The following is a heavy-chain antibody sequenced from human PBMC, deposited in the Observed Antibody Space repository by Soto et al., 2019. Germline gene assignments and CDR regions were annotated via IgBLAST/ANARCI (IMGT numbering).Heavy chain of an antibody. J-gene: IGHJ6*02. V-gene: IGHV4-30-4*01. CDR3: ARGALLDWHNYFALDV. D-gene: IGHD3-9*01. Sequence: QVQLQESGPGLVKPLQTLSLTCNVSGDSMSSGDYYWSWIRQPPGKGLEWLADISSRGTVYYTPSLKGRHTISMVTSKNQFSLRLRSVTAADTAIYYCARGALLDWHNYFALDVWGQGTSVTVSS. CDR1: GDSMSSGDYY. CDR2: ISSRGTV.